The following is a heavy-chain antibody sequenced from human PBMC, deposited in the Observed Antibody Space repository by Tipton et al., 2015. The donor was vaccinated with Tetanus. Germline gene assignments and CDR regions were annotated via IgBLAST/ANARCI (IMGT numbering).Heavy chain of an antibody. CDR3: VSGRTLDY. D-gene: IGHD1-26*01. V-gene: IGHV3-21*06. CDR2: ISSTSSYI. Sequence: SLRLSCVVSGFTFSNYRMNWVRQAPGKGLQWVASISSTSSYIYYADSLKGRFTISRDNTKNSLHLQINSLRAEDAALYYCVSGRTLDYWGQGTLVTASS. CDR1: GFTFSNYR. J-gene: IGHJ4*02.